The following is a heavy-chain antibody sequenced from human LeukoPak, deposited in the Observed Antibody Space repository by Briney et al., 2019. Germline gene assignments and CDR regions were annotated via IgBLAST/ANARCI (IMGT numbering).Heavy chain of an antibody. J-gene: IGHJ5*02. CDR3: ARDARGTGSNVWGSYRLDWFDP. CDR1: GGSISSGGYY. CDR2: IYYSGST. V-gene: IGHV4-31*03. Sequence: SQTLSLTCTVSGGSISSGGYYWSWIRQHPGKGLEWIGYIYYSGSTYYNPSLKSRVTISVDTSKNQFSLKLNSVTAADTAVYYCARDARGTGSNVWGSYRLDWFDPWGQGTLVTVSS. D-gene: IGHD3-16*01.